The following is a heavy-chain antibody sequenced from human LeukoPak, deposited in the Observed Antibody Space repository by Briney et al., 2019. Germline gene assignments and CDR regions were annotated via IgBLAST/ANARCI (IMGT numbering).Heavy chain of an antibody. CDR3: ATPRRWELQPEKDAFDI. D-gene: IGHD1-26*01. Sequence: ASVKVSCKVSGYTLTELSMHWVRQAPGKGLEWMGGFDPEDGETIYAQKFQGRVTMTEDTSTDTAYMELSSLRSEDTAVYYCATPRRWELQPEKDAFDIWGQGTMVTVSS. J-gene: IGHJ3*02. CDR2: FDPEDGET. V-gene: IGHV1-24*01. CDR1: GYTLTELS.